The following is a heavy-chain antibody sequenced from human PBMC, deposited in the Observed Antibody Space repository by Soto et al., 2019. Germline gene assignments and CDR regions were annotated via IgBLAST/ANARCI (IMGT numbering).Heavy chain of an antibody. V-gene: IGHV1-18*04. CDR1: GYTFTSYG. D-gene: IGHD3-22*01. Sequence: ASVKVSCKASGYTFTSYGISWVRQAPGEGLEWMGWISAYNGNTNFAQKLQGRVTMTTDTSTSTAYMELRSLRSDDTAVYYCAVRYYYDSSGARPEGRYYYCGMDVWGQGTTVTVSS. CDR2: ISAYNGNT. CDR3: AVRYYYDSSGARPEGRYYYCGMDV. J-gene: IGHJ6*02.